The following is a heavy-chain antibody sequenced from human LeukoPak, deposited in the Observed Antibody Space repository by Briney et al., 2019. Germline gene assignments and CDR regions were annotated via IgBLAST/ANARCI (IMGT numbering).Heavy chain of an antibody. D-gene: IGHD5-18*01. Sequence: GGSLRLSCAASGFTFSDYYMSWIRQAPGKGLEGVSYISSSGSTIYYADSVKGRFTISRDNAKNSLYLQMNSLRAEDTAVYYCARARVQLWLTPIDYWGQGTLVTVSS. J-gene: IGHJ4*02. CDR1: GFTFSDYY. CDR3: ARARVQLWLTPIDY. V-gene: IGHV3-11*01. CDR2: ISSSGSTI.